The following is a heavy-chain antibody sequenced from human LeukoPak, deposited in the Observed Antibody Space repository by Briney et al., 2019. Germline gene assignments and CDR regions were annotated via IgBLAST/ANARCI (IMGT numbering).Heavy chain of an antibody. J-gene: IGHJ3*01. CDR1: GYTFTTYY. V-gene: IGHV1-2*02. CDR3: ARVLFSGSNRDAFDF. Sequence: ASVKVSCKASGYTFTTYYIHWVRQAPGQGLEWMGWINPNSGGTSYAQKFQGRVTMTRDTSISAAYMEVSRLTSDDTAVYYCARVLFSGSNRDAFDFWGQGTMVTVSS. D-gene: IGHD1-26*01. CDR2: INPNSGGT.